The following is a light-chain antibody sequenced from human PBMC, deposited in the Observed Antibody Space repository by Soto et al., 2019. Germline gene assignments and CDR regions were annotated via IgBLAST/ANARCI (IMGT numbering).Light chain of an antibody. V-gene: IGLV2-14*01. Sequence: QSALTQPASASGSPGQSITISCTGTSSDVGGYNYVSWYQQHPGKAPNLMIYDVSNRPSGVANRFSGSKSGNTASLTISGLQDEDEADYYCSSYTSRSTLVFGGGTKLTVL. J-gene: IGLJ2*01. CDR3: SSYTSRSTLV. CDR2: DVS. CDR1: SSDVGGYNY.